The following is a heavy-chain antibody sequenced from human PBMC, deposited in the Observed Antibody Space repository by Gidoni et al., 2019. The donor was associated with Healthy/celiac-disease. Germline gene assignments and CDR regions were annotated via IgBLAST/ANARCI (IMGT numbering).Heavy chain of an antibody. D-gene: IGHD1-26*01. CDR2: ISYDGSNK. Sequence: QVQLVESGGGVVQPGRSLRLSCAASGFTFSSYAMHWVRQAPGKGLEWVAVISYDGSNKYYADSVKGRFTISRDNSKNTLYLQMNSLRAEDTAVYYCARALDSGSYFNYYYYGMDVWGQGTTVTVSS. J-gene: IGHJ6*02. CDR3: ARALDSGSYFNYYYYGMDV. CDR1: GFTFSSYA. V-gene: IGHV3-30-3*01.